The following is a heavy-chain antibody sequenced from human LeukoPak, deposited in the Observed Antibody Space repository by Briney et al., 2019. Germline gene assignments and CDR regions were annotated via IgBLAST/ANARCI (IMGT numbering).Heavy chain of an antibody. CDR3: AKGTANWGSYYMDV. D-gene: IGHD7-27*01. V-gene: IGHV3-23*01. CDR2: ISGSSRST. CDR1: GFTFHNNG. J-gene: IGHJ6*03. Sequence: GGSLRLSCAAPGFTFHNNGMSWVRQAPGKGLEWVSAISGSSRSTYHAESVKGRFTISRDNSKNTLYLQMNSLRAEDTAVYYCAKGTANWGSYYMDVWGKGTTVTVSS.